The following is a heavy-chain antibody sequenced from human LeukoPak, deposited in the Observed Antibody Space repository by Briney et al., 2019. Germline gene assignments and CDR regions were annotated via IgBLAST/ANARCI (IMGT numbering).Heavy chain of an antibody. V-gene: IGHV3-23*01. CDR3: AKVLVYLGQWIDY. CDR2: ISGSGGST. Sequence: QSGRSLRLSCAASGFTFSSYGMHWVRQAPGKGLEWVSAISGSGGSTYYADSVKGRFTISRDNSKNTLYLQMNSLRAEDTAVYYCAKVLVYLGQWIDYWGQGTLVTVSS. CDR1: GFTFSSYG. J-gene: IGHJ4*02. D-gene: IGHD6-19*01.